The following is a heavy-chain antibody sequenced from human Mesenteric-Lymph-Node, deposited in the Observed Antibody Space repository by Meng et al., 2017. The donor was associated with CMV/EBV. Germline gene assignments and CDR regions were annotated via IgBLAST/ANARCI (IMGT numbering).Heavy chain of an antibody. CDR3: AGGIAAAGSRWFDP. CDR1: VGTFSSYT. CDR2: IIPILGIA. Sequence: QVQLVQSEAVVKKPASSVRVFCKASVGTFSSYTFSWVRQAPEQGREWMGRIIPILGIANYAQKFQGRVTITADKSTSTAYMELSSLRSEDTAVYYCAGGIAAAGSRWFDPWGQGTLVTVSS. D-gene: IGHD6-13*01. V-gene: IGHV1-69*02. J-gene: IGHJ5*02.